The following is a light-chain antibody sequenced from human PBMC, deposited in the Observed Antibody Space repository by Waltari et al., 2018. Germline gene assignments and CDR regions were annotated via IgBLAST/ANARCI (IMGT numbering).Light chain of an antibody. J-gene: IGKJ2*01. V-gene: IGKV4-1*01. CDR3: QQYYSTPGT. CDR2: WAS. Sequence: DIVMTQSPDSLAVSLGERATINCKSSQSVLYSSNNKNYLAWYQQKPGKPPKLLIYWASTRESGVPDRFSGSGSGTDFTLTISSLQAEDVAVYYCQQYYSTPGTFGQGTKLEIK. CDR1: QSVLYSSNNKNY.